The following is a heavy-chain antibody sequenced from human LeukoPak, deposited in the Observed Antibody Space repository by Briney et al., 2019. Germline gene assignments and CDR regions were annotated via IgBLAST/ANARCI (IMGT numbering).Heavy chain of an antibody. CDR2: IKEDGSEK. V-gene: IGHV3-7*03. CDR3: ARERFSSTWYIDY. CDR1: GFTFSNYW. Sequence: GGSLRLSCAASGFTFSNYWMSWVRQAPGEGLEWVANIKEDGSEKYYVDSVKGRFTISRDNAKNSLHLQMNSLRVEDTALYYCARERFSSTWYIDYWGQGTLVTVSS. D-gene: IGHD6-13*01. J-gene: IGHJ4*02.